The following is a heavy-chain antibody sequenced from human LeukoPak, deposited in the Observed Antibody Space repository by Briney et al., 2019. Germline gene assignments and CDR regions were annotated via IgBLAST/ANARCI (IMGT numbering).Heavy chain of an antibody. CDR2: ISGSGGST. Sequence: GGSLRLSCAASGFTFSSYGMSWFRQAPGKGLEWLSAISGSGGSTYYADSVQGRFTISRDNSKNTLYLQMSSLRAEDTAAYYCANSPKSDYWGQGTLVTVSS. J-gene: IGHJ4*02. CDR1: GFTFSSYG. V-gene: IGHV3-23*01. CDR3: ANSPKSDY.